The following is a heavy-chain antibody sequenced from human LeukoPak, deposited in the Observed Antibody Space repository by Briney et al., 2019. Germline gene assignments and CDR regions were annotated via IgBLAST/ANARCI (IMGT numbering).Heavy chain of an antibody. V-gene: IGHV1-46*01. J-gene: IGHJ4*02. CDR3: SRDLGGSYNGY. CDR2: INPSGATT. Sequence: ASVKASCKASGYTFSTYYMHWVRQAPGQGLEWVGVINPSGATTTYAQKFQGRVTMTRDTSTSTVYMELSSLRIEDTAMYYCSRDLGGSYNGYWGQGTMVTVSS. D-gene: IGHD1-26*01. CDR1: GYTFSTYY.